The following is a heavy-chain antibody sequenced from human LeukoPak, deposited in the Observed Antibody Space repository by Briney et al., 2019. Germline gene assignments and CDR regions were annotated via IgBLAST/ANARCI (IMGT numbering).Heavy chain of an antibody. J-gene: IGHJ3*02. V-gene: IGHV3-11*04. D-gene: IGHD3-10*01. CDR1: GFTFSDYN. CDR2: ITDSGNTI. CDR3: ARDATMVRGIIGALDI. Sequence: GGSLRLSCAASGFTFSDYNMNWVRQAPGKGLEWVSYITDSGNTIHYADSVKGRFTISRDNAKNSLYLQMDSLRADDTAVYYCARDATMVRGIIGALDIWGQGTMVTVSS.